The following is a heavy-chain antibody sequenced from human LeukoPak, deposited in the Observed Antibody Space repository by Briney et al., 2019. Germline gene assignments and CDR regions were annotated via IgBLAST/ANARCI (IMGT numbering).Heavy chain of an antibody. Sequence: GGSLRLSCAATGLTVSSNFMSCVRQAPGKGLEWVSVIYGGGSTYYADSVKGRFTISRDTPKNTLYLQMNSLRVEDTAVYYCASWPGGWYGEDSWGQGTLVTVSS. CDR2: IYGGGST. CDR3: ASWPGGWYGEDS. V-gene: IGHV3-53*01. CDR1: GLTVSSNF. D-gene: IGHD6-19*01. J-gene: IGHJ4*02.